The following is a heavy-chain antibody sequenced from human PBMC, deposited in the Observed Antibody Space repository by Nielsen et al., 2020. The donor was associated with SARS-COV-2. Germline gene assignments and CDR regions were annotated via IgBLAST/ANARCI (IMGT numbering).Heavy chain of an antibody. D-gene: IGHD7-27*01. V-gene: IGHV3-30*04. CDR2: VSFDGSVQ. Sequence: GESLKISCAASGFKFETYAMHWIRQGPGKGLQWVAVVSFDGSVQHYADSVKGRFTISRDNSKKTMYLGLNSLRVGDTGVYFCARDFWGSAPPGTRTFDIWGRGTAVTVSS. J-gene: IGHJ3*02. CDR1: GFKFETYA. CDR3: ARDFWGSAPPGTRTFDI.